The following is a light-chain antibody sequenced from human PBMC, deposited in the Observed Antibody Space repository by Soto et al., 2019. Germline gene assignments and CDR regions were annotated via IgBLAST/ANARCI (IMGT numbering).Light chain of an antibody. J-gene: IGLJ7*01. Sequence: QSVLTQPPSVSGTPGQRVTISCSGSSSNIGNNFVYWYQHLPGAAPTLVVYSDNHRPSGVPVRFSGSKSGTSASLTISGLRSEEEATYYCATWDDSLSGFVVFGGGTQLTV. CDR1: SSNIGNNF. CDR2: SDN. CDR3: ATWDDSLSGFVV. V-gene: IGLV1-47*01.